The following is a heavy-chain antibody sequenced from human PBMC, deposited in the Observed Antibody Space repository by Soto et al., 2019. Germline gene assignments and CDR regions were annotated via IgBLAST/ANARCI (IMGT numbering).Heavy chain of an antibody. V-gene: IGHV3-30-3*01. CDR3: ARDKLLGQWLAYYSYYGMDV. D-gene: IGHD6-19*01. Sequence: QVQLGESGGGVVQPGRSLRLSCAASGFTFSSYAMHWVRQAPGKGLEWVAVISYDGSNKYYADSVKGRFTISRDNSKNTLDLQMNSLRAEDTAVYYCARDKLLGQWLAYYSYYGMDVWGQGTTVTVSS. J-gene: IGHJ6*02. CDR1: GFTFSSYA. CDR2: ISYDGSNK.